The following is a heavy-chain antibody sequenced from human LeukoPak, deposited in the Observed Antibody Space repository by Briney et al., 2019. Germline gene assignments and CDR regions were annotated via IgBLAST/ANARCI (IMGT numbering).Heavy chain of an antibody. CDR2: IYSGGST. Sequence: GGSLRLSCPASGFTVSSNYMSWVRQAPGKGLEWVSVIYSGGSTYYADSVKGRFTISRDNSKNTLYLQMNSLRAEDTAVYYCARETLLEMATIPPAFDIWGQGTMVTASS. J-gene: IGHJ3*02. V-gene: IGHV3-53*01. D-gene: IGHD5-24*01. CDR3: ARETLLEMATIPPAFDI. CDR1: GFTVSSNY.